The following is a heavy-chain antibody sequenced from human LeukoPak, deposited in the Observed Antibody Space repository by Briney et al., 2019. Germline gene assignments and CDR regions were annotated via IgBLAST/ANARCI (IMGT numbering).Heavy chain of an antibody. J-gene: IGHJ4*02. D-gene: IGHD1-1*01. CDR2: IYYSGST. CDR1: GGSISSRSYY. Sequence: PSETLSLTCTVSGGSISSRSYYWGWIRQPPGKGLEWIGSIYYSGSTYYNPSLKSRVTISIDTSKNQFSLKLSSVTAADTAVYYCARRHNWSLDYWGQGTLVTVSS. V-gene: IGHV4-39*01. CDR3: ARRHNWSLDY.